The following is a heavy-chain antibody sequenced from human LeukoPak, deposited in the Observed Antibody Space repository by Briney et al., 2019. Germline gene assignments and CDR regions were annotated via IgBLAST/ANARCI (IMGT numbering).Heavy chain of an antibody. V-gene: IGHV4-59*08. CDR3: ARARYYGSGSYYRLDY. Sequence: PSETLSLTCTVSGGSISSYYWSWIRQPPGKGLEWIGYIYYSGSTNYNPSLKSRVTISVDTSKNQFSLKLSSVTAADTAVYYCARARYYGSGSYYRLDYWGQGTLVTVSS. J-gene: IGHJ4*02. D-gene: IGHD3-10*01. CDR1: GGSISSYY. CDR2: IYYSGST.